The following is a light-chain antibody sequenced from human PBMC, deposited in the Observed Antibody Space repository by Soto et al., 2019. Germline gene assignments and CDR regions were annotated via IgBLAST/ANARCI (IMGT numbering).Light chain of an antibody. V-gene: IGLV4-60*02. J-gene: IGLJ3*02. CDR1: SGHSSYI. CDR2: LEGSGTY. Sequence: QPVLTQSSSASASLGSSVKLTSTLSSGHSSYIIAWHQQEPGKAPRYLMNLEGSGTYNKGSGVPDRFSGSSSGADRYLTISNLQFEDEADYYCETWDSNTRVFGGGTKLTVL. CDR3: ETWDSNTRV.